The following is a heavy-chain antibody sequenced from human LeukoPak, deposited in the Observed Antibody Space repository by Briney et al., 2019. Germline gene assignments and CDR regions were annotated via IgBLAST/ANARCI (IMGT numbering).Heavy chain of an antibody. CDR1: GFNFSAFS. CDR3: AREMLVIPAAVDY. J-gene: IGHJ4*02. V-gene: IGHV3-21*01. Sequence: GGSLRLSCGASGFNFSAFSMSWVRQAPGKGLEWVASISLSGRFIYYADSLKGRFTISRDNAKNSVHQQVNSLRAEDTAVYYCAREMLVIPAAVDYWGQGTLVTVSS. CDR2: ISLSGRFI. D-gene: IGHD2-2*01.